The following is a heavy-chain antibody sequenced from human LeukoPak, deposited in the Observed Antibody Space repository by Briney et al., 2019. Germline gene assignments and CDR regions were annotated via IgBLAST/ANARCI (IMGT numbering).Heavy chain of an antibody. CDR3: ARHSWIRASSAAFDI. CDR2: IYHSGST. J-gene: IGHJ3*02. D-gene: IGHD5-18*01. V-gene: IGHV4-38-2*01. Sequence: SETLSLTCAVSGYSISSDYYWGWIRQPPGKGLEWIGSIYHSGSTYYNPSLKSRVTISVDTSKNQFSLKLSSVTAADTAVYYCARHSWIRASSAAFDIWGQGTMVTVSS. CDR1: GYSISSDYY.